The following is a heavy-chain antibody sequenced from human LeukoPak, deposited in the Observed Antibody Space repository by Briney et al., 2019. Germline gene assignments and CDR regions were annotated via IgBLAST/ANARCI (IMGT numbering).Heavy chain of an antibody. CDR1: GYTFTSYY. Sequence: ASVKVSCKASGYTFTSYYTHWVRQAPGQGLEWMGVINPSGDGTSYPQKFQGRVTMTRNVSTSTVYMDLSSLRPDDTAVYYCARTCCSETSKFDYWGQGSLVTVSS. CDR2: INPSGDGT. D-gene: IGHD2-15*01. V-gene: IGHV1-46*01. CDR3: ARTCCSETSKFDY. J-gene: IGHJ4*02.